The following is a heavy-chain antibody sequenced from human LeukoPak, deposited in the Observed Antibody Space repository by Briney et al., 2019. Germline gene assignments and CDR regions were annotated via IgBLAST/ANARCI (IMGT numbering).Heavy chain of an antibody. J-gene: IGHJ4*02. Sequence: GGSLRLSSAASGFTFSGTAMHWVRQASGKGREWVGRIRSKANSYATAYAASVKGRFTISRDDSKNTAYLQMNSLKTEDTAVYYCTRHDSSGFVYWGQGTLVTVSS. CDR3: TRHDSSGFVY. V-gene: IGHV3-73*01. CDR2: IRSKANSYAT. CDR1: GFTFSGTA. D-gene: IGHD6-19*01.